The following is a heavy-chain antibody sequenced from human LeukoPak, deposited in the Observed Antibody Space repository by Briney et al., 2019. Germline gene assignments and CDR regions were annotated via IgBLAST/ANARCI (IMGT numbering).Heavy chain of an antibody. D-gene: IGHD2-15*01. V-gene: IGHV3-23*01. Sequence: SGGSLRLSCAASGFTFSSYAMSWVRQAPGKGLEWVSAISGSGGSTYYADSVKGRFTISRDSSKNTLYLQMNSLRAEDTAVYYCAKGWYCSGGSCYSMGYYYGMDVWGQGTTVTVSS. CDR3: AKGWYCSGGSCYSMGYYYGMDV. J-gene: IGHJ6*02. CDR1: GFTFSSYA. CDR2: ISGSGGST.